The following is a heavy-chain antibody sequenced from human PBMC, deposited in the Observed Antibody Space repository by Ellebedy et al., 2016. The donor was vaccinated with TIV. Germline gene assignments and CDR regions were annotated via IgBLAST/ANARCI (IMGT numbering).Heavy chain of an antibody. CDR1: GFTFSGYW. D-gene: IGHD2-21*02. J-gene: IGHJ4*01. CDR2: INGDGGFT. CDR3: STLSDTGY. Sequence: GESLKISCAASGFTFSGYWMHWVRQVPGKGLVWVSRINGDGGFTSHADFVKGRFTISRDNAKNTLYLQMNSLKAEDTAMYYCSTLSDTGYWGHGTLVTVSS. V-gene: IGHV3-74*01.